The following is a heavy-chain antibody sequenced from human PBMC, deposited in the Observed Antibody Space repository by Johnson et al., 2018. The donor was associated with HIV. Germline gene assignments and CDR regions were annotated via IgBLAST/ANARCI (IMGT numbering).Heavy chain of an antibody. CDR3: ATDRYYNFWSGSGHAAFDI. Sequence: VQLVESGGGLVQPGGSLRLSCAASGFTFSSYDMHWVRQATGKRLEWVSAIGTAGDTYYPGSVKGRFTISRENAKNSLYLQMNNLRVEDTAVYYCATDRYYNFWSGSGHAAFDIWGQGTMVTVSS. J-gene: IGHJ3*02. D-gene: IGHD3-3*01. V-gene: IGHV3-13*01. CDR1: GFTFSSYD. CDR2: IGTAGDT.